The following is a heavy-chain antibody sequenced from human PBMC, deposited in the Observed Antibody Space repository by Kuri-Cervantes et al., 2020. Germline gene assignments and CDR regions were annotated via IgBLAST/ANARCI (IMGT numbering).Heavy chain of an antibody. CDR1: GFTFSSYA. CDR2: ISYDGSNK. Sequence: GGSLRLSCAASGFTFSSYAMHWVRQAPGKGLEWVAVISYDGSNKYYADSVKGRFTISRDNSKNTLYLQMNSLRAEDTAVYYCAKDSLEYSSSARDYWGQGTLVTVSS. D-gene: IGHD6-6*01. CDR3: AKDSLEYSSSARDY. V-gene: IGHV3-30-3*01. J-gene: IGHJ4*02.